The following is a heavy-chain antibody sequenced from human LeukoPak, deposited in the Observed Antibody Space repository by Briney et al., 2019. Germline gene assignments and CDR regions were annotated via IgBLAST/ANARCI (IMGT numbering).Heavy chain of an antibody. J-gene: IGHJ6*03. CDR2: INPNSGGT. Sequence: ASVKVSCKASGYTFTGYYMHWVRQAPGQGLEWMGWINPNSGGTNYAQKFQGRVTMTRDTSISTAYMELSRLRSDDTAVYYCARVVVAATTIWYYYYYYMDVWGKGTTVTVSS. D-gene: IGHD2-15*01. CDR1: GYTFTGYY. CDR3: ARVVVAATTIWYYYYYYMDV. V-gene: IGHV1-2*02.